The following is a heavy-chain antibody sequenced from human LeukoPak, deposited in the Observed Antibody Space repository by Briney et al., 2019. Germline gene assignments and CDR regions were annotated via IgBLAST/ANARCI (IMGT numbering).Heavy chain of an antibody. CDR3: ARTDYSDDY. J-gene: IGHJ4*02. V-gene: IGHV3-48*01. CDR1: GFTFSSYE. D-gene: IGHD4-11*01. Sequence: GGSLRLSCAASGFTFSSYEMNWVRQAPGKGLEWVSYISSSSSTIYYADSVKGRFTISRDNAKNSLYLQMNSLRAEDTAVYYCARTDYSDDYWGQGTLVTVSS. CDR2: ISSSSSTI.